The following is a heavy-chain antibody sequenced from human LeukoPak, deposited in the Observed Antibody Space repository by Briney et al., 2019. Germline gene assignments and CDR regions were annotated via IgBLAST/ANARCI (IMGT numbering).Heavy chain of an antibody. CDR1: GFTVSSNY. Sequence: GGSLRLSCAASGFTVSSNYMSWVRQAPGKGLEWVSVIYSGGSTYYADSVKGRFTISRDNSKNTLYLQMNSLRAEDTAFYYCARGPYALGSYGVGGYYYYMDVWGKGTTATISS. V-gene: IGHV3-66*01. J-gene: IGHJ6*03. CDR3: ARGPYALGSYGVGGYYYYMDV. D-gene: IGHD3-10*01. CDR2: IYSGGST.